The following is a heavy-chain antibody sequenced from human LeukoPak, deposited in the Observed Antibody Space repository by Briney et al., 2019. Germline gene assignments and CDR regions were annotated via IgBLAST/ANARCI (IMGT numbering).Heavy chain of an antibody. Sequence: PGGTLRLSCVASGFTVSSDYMSWVRQAPGKGLEWVSVVYSDGNTYYADSVRGRFTISRDNSKNTVSLQMNCLRVEDTAVYYCARALWDYWGQGTLVTVSS. D-gene: IGHD3-16*01. CDR2: VYSDGNT. V-gene: IGHV3-66*01. J-gene: IGHJ4*02. CDR1: GFTVSSDY. CDR3: ARALWDY.